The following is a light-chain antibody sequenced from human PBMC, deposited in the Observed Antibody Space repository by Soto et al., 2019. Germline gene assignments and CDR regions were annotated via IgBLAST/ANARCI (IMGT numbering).Light chain of an antibody. CDR1: QGIRND. CDR3: TKNNNYPRP. J-gene: IGKJ1*01. CDR2: AAS. V-gene: IGKV1-6*01. Sequence: AIQMTQSPSSLSASVGDRVTITCRASQGIRNDLGWYQQKPGNAPKVLIYAASTLQSGVPSRFSGSGSGTDFPPPHPRLDPKNFATFSFTKNNNYPRPFGRGTKGEIK.